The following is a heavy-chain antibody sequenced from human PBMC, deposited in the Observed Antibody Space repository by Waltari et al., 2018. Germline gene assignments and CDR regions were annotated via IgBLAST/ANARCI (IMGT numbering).Heavy chain of an antibody. CDR3: ASGYCSGGSCYDDAFDI. J-gene: IGHJ3*02. Sequence: QVQLVQSGSELKKPGASVKVSCKASGYTFTSYAMNWVPQAPGQGLEWMGWAKTNPGNPTYAQGLTGRFVFSLDTSVSTAYLQISSLKAEDTAVYYCASGYCSGGSCYDDAFDIWGQGTMVTVSS. D-gene: IGHD2-15*01. CDR1: GYTFTSYA. V-gene: IGHV7-4-1*02. CDR2: AKTNPGNP.